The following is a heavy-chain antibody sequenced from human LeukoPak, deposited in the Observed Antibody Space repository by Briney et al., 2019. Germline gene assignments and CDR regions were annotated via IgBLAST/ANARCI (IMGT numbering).Heavy chain of an antibody. Sequence: GSLRLSCTASGFTFSSYALSWVRQPPGKGLEWIGSIYYSGSTYYNPSLKSRVTISVDTSKNQFSLKLSSVTAADTAVYYCARYCSSTSCSLVTFDIWGQGTMVTVSS. CDR1: GFTFSSYA. V-gene: IGHV4-39*01. CDR2: IYYSGST. D-gene: IGHD2-2*01. J-gene: IGHJ3*02. CDR3: ARYCSSTSCSLVTFDI.